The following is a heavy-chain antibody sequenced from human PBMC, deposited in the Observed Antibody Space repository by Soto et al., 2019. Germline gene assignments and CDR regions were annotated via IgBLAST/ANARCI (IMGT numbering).Heavy chain of an antibody. Sequence: GASVKVSCKASGYTFTSYGISWVRQAPGQGLEWMGWISAYNGNTNYAQKLQGRVTMTTDTSTSTAYMELRSLRSDDTAVYYCARRTINRGIVVVTNNWFDPWGQGTLVTVSS. CDR1: GYTFTSYG. CDR2: ISAYNGNT. J-gene: IGHJ5*02. V-gene: IGHV1-18*01. D-gene: IGHD3-22*01. CDR3: ARRTINRGIVVVTNNWFDP.